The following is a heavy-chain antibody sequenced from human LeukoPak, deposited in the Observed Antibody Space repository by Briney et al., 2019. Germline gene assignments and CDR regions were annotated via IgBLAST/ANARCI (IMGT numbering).Heavy chain of an antibody. CDR2: INPNSGGT. CDR1: GYTFTGYY. Sequence: ASVKVSCKASGYTFTGYYMHWVRQASGQGLEGMGWINPNSGGTNYAQKFQGRVTMTRDTSISTAYMELSRLRSDDTAVYCCARAYYDILTGYDYWGQGTLVTVSS. CDR3: ARAYYDILTGYDY. D-gene: IGHD3-9*01. J-gene: IGHJ4*02. V-gene: IGHV1-2*02.